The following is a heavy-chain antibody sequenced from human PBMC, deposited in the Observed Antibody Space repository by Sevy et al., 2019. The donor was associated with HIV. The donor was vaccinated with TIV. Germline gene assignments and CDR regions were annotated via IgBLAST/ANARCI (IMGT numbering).Heavy chain of an antibody. J-gene: IGHJ4*02. V-gene: IGHV3-7*01. Sequence: GGSLRLSCVVSGFNFSSYWMSWVRQAPGGGLEWVANIRQDGSEKYYVDSVKGRFTISRDNAKNSLYLQMNSLGAEDTAVYYCARAIGLGYWGQGTLVTVSS. D-gene: IGHD3-16*01. CDR2: IRQDGSEK. CDR3: ARAIGLGY. CDR1: GFNFSSYW.